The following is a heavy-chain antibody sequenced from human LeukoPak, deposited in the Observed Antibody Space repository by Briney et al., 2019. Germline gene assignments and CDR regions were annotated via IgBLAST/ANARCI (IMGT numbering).Heavy chain of an antibody. J-gene: IGHJ3*02. D-gene: IGHD3-9*01. Sequence: GRSLRLSCAASGFTFSSYGMHWVRQAPGKGLEWVAVIWYDGSNKYYADSVKGRFTISRDNSKNTLYLQMNSLRAEDTAVYYCARDGVRYFDWTENDAFDIWGQGTMVTASS. CDR2: IWYDGSNK. V-gene: IGHV3-33*01. CDR1: GFTFSSYG. CDR3: ARDGVRYFDWTENDAFDI.